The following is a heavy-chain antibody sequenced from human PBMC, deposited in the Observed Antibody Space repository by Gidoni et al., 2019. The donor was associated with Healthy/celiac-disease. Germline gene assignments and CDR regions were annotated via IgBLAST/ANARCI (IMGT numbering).Heavy chain of an antibody. CDR1: GYTFTGYY. Sequence: QVQLVQSGAEVKKPGASVKVSCKASGYTFTGYYMHWVRQAPGQGLGWMGWINPNSGGTNYAQKFQGRVTMTRDTSISTAYMELSRLRSDDTAVYYCARQLRLGELSPGVGYWGQGTLVTVSS. V-gene: IGHV1-2*02. CDR3: ARQLRLGELSPGVGY. D-gene: IGHD3-16*02. CDR2: INPNSGGT. J-gene: IGHJ4*02.